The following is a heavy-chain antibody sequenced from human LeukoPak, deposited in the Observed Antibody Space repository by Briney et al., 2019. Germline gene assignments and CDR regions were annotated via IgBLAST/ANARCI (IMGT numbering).Heavy chain of an antibody. D-gene: IGHD3-10*01. CDR1: GFTFISYN. V-gene: IGHV3-21*01. Sequence: GGSPTLSCAPSGFTFISYNMNSVRHAPGKGREGVSSISKSSIYMYYADSVRGRFTISRDNAENSLSLQLNSLRVEDTAVYSGARDSGDGSGTYYPYGMDVWGQGTTVSASS. CDR2: ISKSSIYM. J-gene: IGHJ6*02. CDR3: ARDSGDGSGTYYPYGMDV.